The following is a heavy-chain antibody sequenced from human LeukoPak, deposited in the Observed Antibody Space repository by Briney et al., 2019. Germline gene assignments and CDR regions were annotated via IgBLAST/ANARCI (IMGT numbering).Heavy chain of an antibody. J-gene: IGHJ4*02. CDR1: GFTFSSYW. V-gene: IGHV3-7*02. CDR2: IKQDVGAT. CDR3: APEESYYGGGVDY. Sequence: GGSLKLSCAASGFTFSSYWMSWVRQAPGKGLEWVANIKQDVGATNYADSLKGRFTISRDNAKNSLYLETNRLRAEDTAVYYWAPEESYYGGGVDYWVEGTLAAVCS. D-gene: IGHD1-26*01.